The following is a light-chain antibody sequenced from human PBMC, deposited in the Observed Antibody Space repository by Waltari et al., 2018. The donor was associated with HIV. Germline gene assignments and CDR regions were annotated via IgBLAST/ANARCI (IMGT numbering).Light chain of an antibody. CDR3: AAWDDSLKGGA. Sequence: QSVLAQPPSASGTPGQRVTISCSGSTSNIGGNTVSWYQQLPGTAPKLLIYSNNPRPSGVPDRFSGSTSGTSASLVISGLQSEDEADYYCAAWDDSLKGGAFGPGTKVTVL. CDR2: SNN. V-gene: IGLV1-44*01. J-gene: IGLJ1*01. CDR1: TSNIGGNT.